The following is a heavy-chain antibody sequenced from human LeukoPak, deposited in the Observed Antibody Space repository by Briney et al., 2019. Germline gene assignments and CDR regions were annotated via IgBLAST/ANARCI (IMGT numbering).Heavy chain of an antibody. Sequence: GGSLRLSCAASGFTFSDYYMSWISQAPGKGLEWVSYISSSGSTIYYTDSVKGRFTISRDNAKNSLYLQMNSLRAEDTAVYYCASNLPPSGGIDYWGQGTLVTVSS. D-gene: IGHD3-16*01. J-gene: IGHJ4*02. CDR2: ISSSGSTI. CDR3: ASNLPPSGGIDY. CDR1: GFTFSDYY. V-gene: IGHV3-11*01.